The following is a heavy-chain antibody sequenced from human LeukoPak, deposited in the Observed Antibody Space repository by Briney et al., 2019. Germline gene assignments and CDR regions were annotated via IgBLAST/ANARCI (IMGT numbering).Heavy chain of an antibody. CDR1: GGTFSSYA. V-gene: IGHV1-69*05. D-gene: IGHD2-2*01. Sequence: GASVKVSCKASGGTFSSYAISWVRQAPGQGLEWMGGIIPIFGTANYAQKFQGRVTITTDESTSTAYMELSSLRSEDTAVYYCARDQDIVVVPAAMGYWGQGTLVTVSS. CDR3: ARDQDIVVVPAAMGY. J-gene: IGHJ4*02. CDR2: IIPIFGTA.